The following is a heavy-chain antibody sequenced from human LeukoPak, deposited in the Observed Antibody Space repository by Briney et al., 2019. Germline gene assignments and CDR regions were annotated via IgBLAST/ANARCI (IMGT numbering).Heavy chain of an antibody. CDR1: GFTFSNYW. D-gene: IGHD6-6*01. Sequence: PGGSLRLSCAASGFTFSNYWMNWVRQAPGKGLECLANIKQDGSETYYADSVKGRFTISRDNAKNTLYLQMNSLRAEDTAVYYCARELEYSSSGFDYWGQGTLVTVSS. CDR2: IKQDGSET. CDR3: ARELEYSSSGFDY. V-gene: IGHV3-7*01. J-gene: IGHJ4*02.